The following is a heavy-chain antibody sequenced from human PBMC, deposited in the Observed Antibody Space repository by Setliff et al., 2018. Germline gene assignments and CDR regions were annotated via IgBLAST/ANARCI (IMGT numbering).Heavy chain of an antibody. D-gene: IGHD3-10*01. CDR1: GYTFSNYG. V-gene: IGHV1-18*01. CDR2: VTIYNGNT. Sequence: VSCKASGYTFSNYGVTRVRQAPGQGLEWMGWVTIYNGNTKYAQNLQGRLTLTTDISTSTAYMELGSLTTDDTAVYYCARVESMVRGKNILRHFDYWGQGIQVTVSS. CDR3: ARVESMVRGKNILRHFDY. J-gene: IGHJ4*02.